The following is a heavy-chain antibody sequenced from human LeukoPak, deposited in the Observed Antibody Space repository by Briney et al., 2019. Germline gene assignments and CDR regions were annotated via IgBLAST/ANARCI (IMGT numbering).Heavy chain of an antibody. CDR2: ISSTGSTI. J-gene: IGHJ4*02. Sequence: GGPLRLSCATSGFTFSSYSMNWVRQAPGKGLEWVSYISSTGSTIYYADSVKGRFTISRDNAKNSLYLQMNSLGDEDTAVYYCARDPCDYWGQGTLVTVSS. CDR3: ARDPCDY. V-gene: IGHV3-48*02. CDR1: GFTFSSYS.